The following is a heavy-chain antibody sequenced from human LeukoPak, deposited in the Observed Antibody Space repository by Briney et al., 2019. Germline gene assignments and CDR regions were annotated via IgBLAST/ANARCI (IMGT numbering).Heavy chain of an antibody. V-gene: IGHV4-34*01. CDR2: INHSGST. D-gene: IGHD4-17*01. CDR3: ARFPSYGESDY. J-gene: IGHJ4*02. CDR1: GGSFSGYY. Sequence: PSETLSLTCAVYGGSFSGYYWSWIRQPPGKGLEWIGEINHSGSTNYNPSLKSRVTISVDTSKNQFSLKLSSVTAADTAVYYCARFPSYGESDYWGQGTLVTVSS.